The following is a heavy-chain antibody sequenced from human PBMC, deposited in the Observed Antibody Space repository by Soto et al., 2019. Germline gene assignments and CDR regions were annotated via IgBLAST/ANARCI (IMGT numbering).Heavy chain of an antibody. CDR3: AGGGYDILTGLDY. J-gene: IGHJ4*02. V-gene: IGHV4-34*01. CDR1: GGSFSGYY. CDR2: INHSGST. D-gene: IGHD3-9*01. Sequence: SETLSLTCAVYGGSFSGYYWSWIRQPPGKGLEWIGEINHSGSTNYNPSLKSRVTISVDTSKNQFSLKLSSVTAADTAVYYCAGGGYDILTGLDYWGQGTLVTVSS.